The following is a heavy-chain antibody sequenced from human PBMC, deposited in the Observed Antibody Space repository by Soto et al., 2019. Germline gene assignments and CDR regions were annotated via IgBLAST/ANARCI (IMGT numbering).Heavy chain of an antibody. D-gene: IGHD3-22*01. CDR3: ATLPIGIVVITVGDAFDI. Sequence: EVQLLESGGGLVQPGGSLRLSCAASGFTFSSYAMSWVRQAPGKGLEWVSAISGSGGSTYYADSVKGRFTISRDNSKNTLYLQMNSLRAEDTAVYYCATLPIGIVVITVGDAFDIWGQGTMVTVSS. V-gene: IGHV3-23*01. CDR1: GFTFSSYA. J-gene: IGHJ3*02. CDR2: ISGSGGST.